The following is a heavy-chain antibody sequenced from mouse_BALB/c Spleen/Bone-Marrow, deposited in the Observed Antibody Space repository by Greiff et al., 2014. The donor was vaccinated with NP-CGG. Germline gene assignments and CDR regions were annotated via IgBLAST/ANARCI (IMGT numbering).Heavy chain of an antibody. CDR2: IWGGGST. V-gene: IGHV2-6-4*01. CDR1: GFSLSRYS. CDR3: ARNPPYGNYEDYYAMDY. D-gene: IGHD2-1*01. Sequence: VQLQESGPGLVAPSQSLSITCTVSGFSLSRYSVHWVRQPPGKGLEWLGMIWGGGSTDYNSALKSRLSISKDNSKSQVFLKMNSLQTDDTAMYYCARNPPYGNYEDYYAMDYWGQGTSVTVSS. J-gene: IGHJ4*01.